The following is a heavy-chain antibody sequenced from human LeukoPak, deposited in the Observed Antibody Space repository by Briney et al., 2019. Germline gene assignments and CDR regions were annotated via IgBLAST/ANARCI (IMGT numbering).Heavy chain of an antibody. Sequence: SQTLSLTCTVSGGSISSGSYYWSWIRQPAGKGLEWIGRIYTSGSTNYNPSLKSRVTISVDTSKNQFSLKLSSVTAADTAVYYCTTDTMVRGPIRAYFDYWGQGTLVTVSS. CDR1: GGSISSGSYY. CDR3: TTDTMVRGPIRAYFDY. CDR2: IYTSGST. V-gene: IGHV4-61*02. D-gene: IGHD3-10*01. J-gene: IGHJ4*02.